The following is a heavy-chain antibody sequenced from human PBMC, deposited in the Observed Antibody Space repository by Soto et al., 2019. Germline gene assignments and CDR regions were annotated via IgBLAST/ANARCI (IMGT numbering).Heavy chain of an antibody. Sequence: QVQLVQSGAEVKKPGASVKVSCKASGYTFTSYDINWVRQATGQGLEWMGWMNPNSGNTGYEQKFQGRITMPRHTSMTTAFMELSSLGSEDTAVYYCASVSCTVDPYDFDSLGQGTLVTVSS. J-gene: IGHJ4*02. CDR2: MNPNSGNT. CDR3: ASVSCTVDPYDFDS. V-gene: IGHV1-8*01. D-gene: IGHD4-17*01. CDR1: GYTFTSYD.